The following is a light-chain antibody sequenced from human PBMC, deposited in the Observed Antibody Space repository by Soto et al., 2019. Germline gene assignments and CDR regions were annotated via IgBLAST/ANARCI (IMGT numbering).Light chain of an antibody. V-gene: IGLV2-14*01. Sequence: QPVLAQPASVSGSPGQSITISCTATSSDVGDYNYVSWYQQHPGKAPKLMIFEVINRPSGVSTRFSGSKSGNTASLIISGLQAEDEADYYCSSYTTSSTLVFGGGTQLTVL. CDR2: EVI. CDR3: SSYTTSSTLV. J-gene: IGLJ7*01. CDR1: SSDVGDYNY.